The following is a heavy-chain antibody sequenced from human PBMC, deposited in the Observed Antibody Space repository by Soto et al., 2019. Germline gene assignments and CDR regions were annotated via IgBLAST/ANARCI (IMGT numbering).Heavy chain of an antibody. CDR1: GYTFTSYD. CDR3: ARDRYSYGMDV. V-gene: IGHV1-18*01. Sequence: ASVKVSCKASGYTFTSYDMHWVRQAPGQGLEWMGWISAYNGNTNYAQKIQGRVTMTTDTSTSTAYMELRSLRSDDTAVYYCARDRYSYGMDVWGQGTTVTVSS. CDR2: ISAYNGNT. J-gene: IGHJ6*02.